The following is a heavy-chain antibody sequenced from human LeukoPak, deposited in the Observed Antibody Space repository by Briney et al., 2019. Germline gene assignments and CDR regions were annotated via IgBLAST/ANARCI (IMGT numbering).Heavy chain of an antibody. CDR3: AKGATMIVVEGIFDY. V-gene: IGHV3-30*18. J-gene: IGHJ4*02. D-gene: IGHD3-22*01. Sequence: GRSLRLSCAASGFTFSSYGMHWVRQAPGKGLEWVAVISYDGSNKYYADSMKGRFTISRDNSKNTLYLQMNSLRAEDTGVYYCAKGATMIVVEGIFDYWGQGTLVTVSS. CDR2: ISYDGSNK. CDR1: GFTFSSYG.